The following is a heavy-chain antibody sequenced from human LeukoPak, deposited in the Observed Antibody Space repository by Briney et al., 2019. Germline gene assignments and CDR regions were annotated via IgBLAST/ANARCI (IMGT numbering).Heavy chain of an antibody. V-gene: IGHV3-23*01. Sequence: QAGGSLRLSCAASGFTFSSYAMSWVRQAPGKGLEGVSAISGSGGSTYYADSVKGRFTISRDNSKNTLYLQMNSLRAEDTAVYYCARDYGDYVDFYYFDYWGQGTLVTVSS. J-gene: IGHJ4*02. D-gene: IGHD4-17*01. CDR3: ARDYGDYVDFYYFDY. CDR2: ISGSGGST. CDR1: GFTFSSYA.